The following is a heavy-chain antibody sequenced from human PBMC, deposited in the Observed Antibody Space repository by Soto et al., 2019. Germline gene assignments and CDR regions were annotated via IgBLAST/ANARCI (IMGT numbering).Heavy chain of an antibody. CDR1: GYTFTNYG. CDR2: IIPILGIA. V-gene: IGHV1-69*04. CDR3: ARALSTSYYYYYMDV. D-gene: IGHD3-16*01. Sequence: SVKVSCKASGYTFTNYGITWVRQAPGQGLEWMGRIIPILGIANYAQKFQGRVTITADKSTSTAYMELSSLRSEDTAVYYCARALSTSYYYYYMDVWGKGTTVTVSS. J-gene: IGHJ6*03.